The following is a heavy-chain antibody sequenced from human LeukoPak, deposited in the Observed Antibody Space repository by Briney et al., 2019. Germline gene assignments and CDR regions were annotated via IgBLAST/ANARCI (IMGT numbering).Heavy chain of an antibody. J-gene: IGHJ4*02. V-gene: IGHV3-23*01. CDR3: AKDRSQWLVWDKYYFDY. CDR1: GFTFSSYA. D-gene: IGHD6-19*01. Sequence: PGGSLRLSCAASGFTFSSYAMSWVRQAPGKGLEWVSTISTSGGSTYYADSAKGRFTISRDNSKNTLYLQMNSLRAEDTAVYYCAKDRSQWLVWDKYYFDYWGQGTLVTVSS. CDR2: ISTSGGST.